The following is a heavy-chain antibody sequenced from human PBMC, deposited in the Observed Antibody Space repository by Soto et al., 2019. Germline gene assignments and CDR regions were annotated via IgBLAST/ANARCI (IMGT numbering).Heavy chain of an antibody. CDR2: IWYDGSNK. Sequence: PGGSLRLSCAASGFTYSSYGMHWVRQAPGKGLEWVAVIWYDGSNKYYADSVKGRFTISRDNSKNTLYLQMNSLRAEDTAVYYCARAYDSSPLNAFDIWGQGTMVTVSS. CDR3: ARAYDSSPLNAFDI. D-gene: IGHD3-22*01. V-gene: IGHV3-33*01. J-gene: IGHJ3*02. CDR1: GFTYSSYG.